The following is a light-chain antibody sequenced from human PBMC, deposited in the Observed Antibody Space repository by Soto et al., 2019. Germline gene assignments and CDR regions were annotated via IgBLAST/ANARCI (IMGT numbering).Light chain of an antibody. Sequence: QSVLTQPPSVSEAPRQRVTISCSGSSSNIGNNAVNWYQQLPGKAPKLLIFNNNQRPSGVPDRFSGSKSGTSASLAISGLQSEDEAHYYCAVWDDNLSGMIFGGGTKLTVL. CDR3: AVWDDNLSGMI. CDR1: SSNIGNNA. CDR2: NNN. V-gene: IGLV1-36*01. J-gene: IGLJ2*01.